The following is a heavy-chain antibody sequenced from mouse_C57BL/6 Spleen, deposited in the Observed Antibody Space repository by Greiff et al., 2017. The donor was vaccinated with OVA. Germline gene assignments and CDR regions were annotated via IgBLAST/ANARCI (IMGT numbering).Heavy chain of an antibody. CDR3: ARYRTVVATDYAMDY. CDR1: GYAFSSYW. J-gene: IGHJ4*01. D-gene: IGHD1-1*01. CDR2: IYPGDGDT. Sequence: QVQLQQSGAELVKPGASVKISCKASGYAFSSYWMNWVKQRPGKGLEWIGQIYPGDGDTNYNGKFKGKATLTADKSSSTAYMQLSSLTSEDSAVYFCARYRTVVATDYAMDYWGQGTSVTVSS. V-gene: IGHV1-80*01.